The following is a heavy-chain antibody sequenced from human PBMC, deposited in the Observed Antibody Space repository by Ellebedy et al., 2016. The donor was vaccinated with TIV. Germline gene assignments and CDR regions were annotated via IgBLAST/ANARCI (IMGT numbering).Heavy chain of an antibody. CDR3: ARGSHYIFDY. CDR1: GGFISSYY. Sequence: SETLSLXCTVSGGFISSYYWSWIRQPPGKGLEWLGYISYSGSTNYNPSLKSRVTISVDTSKNQFSLELSSVTAADTAVYYCARGSHYIFDYWGQGTLVTVSS. D-gene: IGHD1-26*01. J-gene: IGHJ4*02. CDR2: ISYSGST. V-gene: IGHV4-59*01.